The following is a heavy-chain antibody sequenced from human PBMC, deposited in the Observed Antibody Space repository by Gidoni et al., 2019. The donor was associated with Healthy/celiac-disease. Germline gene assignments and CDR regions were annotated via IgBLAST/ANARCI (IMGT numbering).Heavy chain of an antibody. CDR2: ISYDGSNK. Sequence: QVQLVESGGGVVQPGRSLRLSCAASGFTFSSYGMHWVAVISYDGSNKYYADSVKGRFTISRDNSKNTLYLQMNSLSAEDTAVYYCAKDLRRGGYDAEVDYWCQGTLVTVSS. V-gene: IGHV3-30*18. J-gene: IGHJ4*02. D-gene: IGHD5-12*01. CDR1: GFTFSSYG. CDR3: AKDLRRGGYDAEVDY.